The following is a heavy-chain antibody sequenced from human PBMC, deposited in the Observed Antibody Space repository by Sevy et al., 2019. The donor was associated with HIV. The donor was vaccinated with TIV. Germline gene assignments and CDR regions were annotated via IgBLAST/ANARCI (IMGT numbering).Heavy chain of an antibody. D-gene: IGHD3-22*01. Sequence: SETLSLTCTVSGDSISSSFWSWIRQPPGKGLEWIGYISHSGSTNYSPPLKSRVTISVDTSKNQFSLKVNSVTAADTAVYYCTRDFYDNRPRGFDPWGQGILVTVSS. CDR1: GDSISSSF. CDR2: ISHSGST. J-gene: IGHJ5*02. V-gene: IGHV4-59*01. CDR3: TRDFYDNRPRGFDP.